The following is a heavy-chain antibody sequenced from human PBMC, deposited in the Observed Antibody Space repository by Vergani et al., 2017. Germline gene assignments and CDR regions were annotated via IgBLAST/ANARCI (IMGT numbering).Heavy chain of an antibody. CDR3: ARSSGYYSYYFDF. CDR2: INPSGGST. CDR1: GYTFTSYY. D-gene: IGHD3-22*01. V-gene: IGHV1-46*01. Sequence: QVQLVQSGAEVKKPGASVKVSCKASGYTFTSYYMHWVRQAPGQGLEWLGIINPSGGSTSYAQKFQGRVTILADESTSTADMELSSLRSEDTAVYYCARSSGYYSYYFDFWGQGTLVTVSS. J-gene: IGHJ4*02.